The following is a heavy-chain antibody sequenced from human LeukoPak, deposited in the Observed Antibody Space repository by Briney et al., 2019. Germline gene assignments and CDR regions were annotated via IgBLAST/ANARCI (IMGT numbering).Heavy chain of an antibody. D-gene: IGHD6-13*01. CDR2: INHSGST. Sequence: SETLSLTCAVYGGSFSGYYWSWIRQPPGKGLEWIGEINHSGSTNYNPSLKSRVTISVDTSKNQFSLKLSSVTAADTAVYYCARNPPGPAAGDYWGQGTLVTVSS. CDR3: ARNPPGPAAGDY. V-gene: IGHV4-34*01. CDR1: GGSFSGYY. J-gene: IGHJ4*02.